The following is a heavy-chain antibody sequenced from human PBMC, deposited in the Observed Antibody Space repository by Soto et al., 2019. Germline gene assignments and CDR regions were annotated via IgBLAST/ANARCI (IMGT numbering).Heavy chain of an antibody. CDR3: TTVFEY. J-gene: IGHJ4*02. CDR1: GFTFSSYD. Sequence: GGSLRLSCAASGFTFSSYDMHWVRQATGKGLEWVSAIGTAGDPYYPGSVKGRFTISGDNAENMLYLQMNSLRAEDTAVYYCTTVFEYWGQGTLVTVSS. V-gene: IGHV3-13*05. CDR2: IGTAGDP.